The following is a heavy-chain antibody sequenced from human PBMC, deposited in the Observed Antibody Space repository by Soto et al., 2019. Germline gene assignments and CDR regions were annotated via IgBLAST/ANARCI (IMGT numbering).Heavy chain of an antibody. V-gene: IGHV1-3*04. Sequence: GASVQVSCKTSGYSLSRHPLHLVRQAPGQSIEWMGWIHTGPGNRKYSQNVQDRDTITRDTTATTAYVAPRCLRAADTAVNHFASPFATRRALRLYDSWGQGTLVTVSS. CDR3: ASPFATRRALRLYDS. D-gene: IGHD2-15*01. CDR2: IHTGPGNR. CDR1: GYSLSRHP. J-gene: IGHJ4*02.